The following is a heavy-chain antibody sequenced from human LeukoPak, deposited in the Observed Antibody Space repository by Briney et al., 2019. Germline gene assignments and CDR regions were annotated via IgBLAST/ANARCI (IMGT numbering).Heavy chain of an antibody. Sequence: PGGSLRLSCAASGFVFSSFSMNWVRQAPGKGLEWVSYITSSGSAVSYVGSVKGRFTISRDNAKNSLYLQMNSLRAEDTAVYYCARDWNWGFDYWGRGILVTVSS. J-gene: IGHJ4*02. D-gene: IGHD1-1*01. CDR1: GFVFSSFS. CDR3: ARDWNWGFDY. CDR2: ITSSGSAV. V-gene: IGHV3-48*04.